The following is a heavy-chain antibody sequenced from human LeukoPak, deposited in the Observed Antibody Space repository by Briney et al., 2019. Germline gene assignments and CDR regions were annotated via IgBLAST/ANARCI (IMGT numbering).Heavy chain of an antibody. Sequence: GGSLRLSCAASGISFSNYSMNWVRQAPGKGLEWVSLISSSSRFIYYGDSVKGRFTISRDNAKKSLYLQMNSLRAEDTAVYYCARDYGGSSPFDYWGQGTLVTVSS. J-gene: IGHJ4*02. CDR3: ARDYGGSSPFDY. D-gene: IGHD4-23*01. CDR2: ISSSSRFI. CDR1: GISFSNYS. V-gene: IGHV3-21*01.